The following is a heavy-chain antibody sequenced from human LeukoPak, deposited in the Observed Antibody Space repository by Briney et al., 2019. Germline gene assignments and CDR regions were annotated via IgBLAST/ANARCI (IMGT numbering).Heavy chain of an antibody. Sequence: SETLSLTCTVSGXSISSYYGSWIRQPPGKGLEWIGYIYYSGSTNYNPSLKSRVTISVDTSKNQFSLKLSSVTAADTAVYYCARRGYCSSTSCYTFDYWGQGTLVTVSS. CDR2: IYYSGST. CDR3: ARRGYCSSTSCYTFDY. V-gene: IGHV4-59*08. CDR1: GXSISSYY. J-gene: IGHJ4*02. D-gene: IGHD2-2*01.